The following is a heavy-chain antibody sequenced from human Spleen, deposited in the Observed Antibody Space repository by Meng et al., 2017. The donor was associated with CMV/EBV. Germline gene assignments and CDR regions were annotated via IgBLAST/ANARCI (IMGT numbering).Heavy chain of an antibody. CDR3: ARYLQLLYNTGPFDY. V-gene: IGHV3-30-3*01. J-gene: IGHJ4*02. Sequence: GGSLRLSCAASGFTFTSYSMHWVRQAPGKGLEWVAVISYDGSNKFYADSVKGRFTISRDSSKNTLYLQMSSLRPEDTAVYYCARYLQLLYNTGPFDYWGQGTLVTVSS. CDR2: ISYDGSNK. D-gene: IGHD2-2*02. CDR1: GFTFTSYS.